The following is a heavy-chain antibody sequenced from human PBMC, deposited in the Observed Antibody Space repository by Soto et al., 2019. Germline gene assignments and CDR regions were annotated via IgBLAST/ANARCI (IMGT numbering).Heavy chain of an antibody. Sequence: QVQLQQWGAGLLKPSETLSLTCAVYGGSFSGFYWSWIRQPPGKGLEWIGEINHSGSTNYNPSLKSRVTISVDTSKNQFSLKLRSVTAADTATLYYCARGMAVPGHYFDSWGQGTLVTVSS. CDR1: GGSFSGFY. D-gene: IGHD6-19*01. CDR3: ARGMAVPGHYFDS. J-gene: IGHJ4*02. CDR2: INHSGST. V-gene: IGHV4-34*01.